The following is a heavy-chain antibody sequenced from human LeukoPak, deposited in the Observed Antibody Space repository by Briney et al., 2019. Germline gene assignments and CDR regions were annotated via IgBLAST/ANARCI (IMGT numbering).Heavy chain of an antibody. V-gene: IGHV1-18*01. Sequence: ASVKVSCKASGYTFASYGISWVRQAPGQGLEWMGWIAAYSGNTNYAQNLQDRVTMTTDTSTGTAYMELRSLRSDDTAVYYCAKIQYCRNTSCYGWFDPWGQGTLVTVSS. CDR2: IAAYSGNT. CDR3: AKIQYCRNTSCYGWFDP. CDR1: GYTFASYG. J-gene: IGHJ5*02. D-gene: IGHD2-2*01.